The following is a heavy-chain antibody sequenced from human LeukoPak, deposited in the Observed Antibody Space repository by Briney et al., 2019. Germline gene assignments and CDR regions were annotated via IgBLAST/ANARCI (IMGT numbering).Heavy chain of an antibody. CDR2: IIPMFGTP. Sequence: GSSVKVSCKASGGSFSNYATTWVRQAPGQGLEWMGGIIPMFGTPKYAQKFQGRLTITADESTSTTYMEFSGLRSEDTAVYYCARRYFDYWGQGTLVIVSS. CDR3: ARRYFDY. J-gene: IGHJ4*02. CDR1: GGSFSNYA. V-gene: IGHV1-69*01.